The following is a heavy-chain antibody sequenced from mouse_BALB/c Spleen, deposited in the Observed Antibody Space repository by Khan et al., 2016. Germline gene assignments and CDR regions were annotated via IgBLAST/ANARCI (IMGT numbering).Heavy chain of an antibody. D-gene: IGHD1-1*02. Sequence: EVQLQESGPGLVKPSQSLSLTCTVTGYSITSDYAWNWIRQFPGNKLEWMGYISYSGNTHYIPSLKSRISITRDTSKNQFFLQLNSVTTEDTATYCGAREDYSWFAYWGQGTLVTVSA. J-gene: IGHJ3*01. CDR3: AREDYSWFAY. CDR1: GYSITSDYA. CDR2: ISYSGNT. V-gene: IGHV3-2*02.